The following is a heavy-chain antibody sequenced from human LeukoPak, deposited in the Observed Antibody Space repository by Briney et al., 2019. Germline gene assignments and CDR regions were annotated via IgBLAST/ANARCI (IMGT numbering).Heavy chain of an antibody. D-gene: IGHD3-22*01. V-gene: IGHV4-4*07. J-gene: IGHJ4*02. CDR3: ARESYDSPIDY. Sequence: PSETLSLTCAVYGGSFSSYYWSWIRQPAGKGLEWIGRIYTSGSTNYNPSLKSRVTMSVDTSKNQFSLKLSSVTAADTAVYYCARESYDSPIDYWGQGTLVTVSS. CDR1: GGSFSSYY. CDR2: IYTSGST.